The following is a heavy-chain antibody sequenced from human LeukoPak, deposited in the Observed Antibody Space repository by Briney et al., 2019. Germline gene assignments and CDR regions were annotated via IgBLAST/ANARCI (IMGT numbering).Heavy chain of an antibody. D-gene: IGHD5-18*01. Sequence: GASVKVSCKASGGTFSSYAISWVRQAPGQGLEWMGGIIPIFGTANYAQKFQGRVTITADKSTSTAYMELSSLRSDDTAVYYCARDVDTAMVLYYYYYMDVWGKGTTVTVSS. CDR2: IIPIFGTA. V-gene: IGHV1-69*06. CDR1: GGTFSSYA. J-gene: IGHJ6*03. CDR3: ARDVDTAMVLYYYYYMDV.